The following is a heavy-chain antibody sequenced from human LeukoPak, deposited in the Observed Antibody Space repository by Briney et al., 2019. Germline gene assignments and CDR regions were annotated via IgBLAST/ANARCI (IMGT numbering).Heavy chain of an antibody. Sequence: PGGSLRLSCAVSGFTFSANNMHWVRQAPGKGLEWVTFIEHAGSQRFYADSVKGRFTISRDNSKNALYLHINSLRPEDTAVYYRAKDGGGGTYSFDYWGQGSLVTVSS. CDR2: IEHAGSQR. CDR3: AKDGGGGTYSFDY. D-gene: IGHD3-16*01. V-gene: IGHV3-30*02. CDR1: GFTFSANN. J-gene: IGHJ4*02.